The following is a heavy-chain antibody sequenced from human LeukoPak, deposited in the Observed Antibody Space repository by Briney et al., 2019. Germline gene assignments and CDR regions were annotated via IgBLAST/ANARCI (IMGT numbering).Heavy chain of an antibody. CDR3: ARVTLRGVYPDAFDI. CDR1: GGSISGYY. CDR2: IYYSGST. J-gene: IGHJ3*02. D-gene: IGHD3-10*01. Sequence: SETLSLTCTVSGGSISGYYWSWIRQPPGKGLEWIGYIYYSGSTNYNPSLKSRVTISVDTSKNQFSLKLSSVTAADTAVYYCARVTLRGVYPDAFDIWGQGTMVTVSS. V-gene: IGHV4-59*01.